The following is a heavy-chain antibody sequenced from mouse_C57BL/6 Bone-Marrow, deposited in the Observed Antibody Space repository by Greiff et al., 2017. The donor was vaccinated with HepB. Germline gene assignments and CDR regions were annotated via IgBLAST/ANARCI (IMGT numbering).Heavy chain of an antibody. J-gene: IGHJ2*01. CDR3: ARQAYYSNYFDY. V-gene: IGHV5-4*03. CDR1: GFTFSSYA. Sequence: DVMLVESGGGLVKPGGSLKLSCAASGFTFSSYAMSWVRQTPEKRLEWVATISDGGSYTYYPDNVKGRFTISRDNAKNNLYLQMSHLKSEDTAMYYCARQAYYSNYFDYWGQGTTLTVSS. CDR2: ISDGGSYT. D-gene: IGHD2-5*01.